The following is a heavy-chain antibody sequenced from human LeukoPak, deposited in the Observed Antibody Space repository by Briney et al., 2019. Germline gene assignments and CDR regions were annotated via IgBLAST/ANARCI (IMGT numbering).Heavy chain of an antibody. Sequence: SETLSLTCAVYGGSFSGYYWSWIRQPPGEGLEWIGEINHSGSTNYNPSLKSRVTISVDTSKNQFSLKLSSVTAADTAVYYCAREEQEQWLVQDYWGQGTLVTVSS. J-gene: IGHJ4*02. V-gene: IGHV4-34*01. D-gene: IGHD6-19*01. CDR2: INHSGST. CDR1: GGSFSGYY. CDR3: AREEQEQWLVQDY.